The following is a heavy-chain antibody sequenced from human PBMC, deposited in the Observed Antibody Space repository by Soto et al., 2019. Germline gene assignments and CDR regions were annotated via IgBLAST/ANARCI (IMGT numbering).Heavy chain of an antibody. CDR3: ATSYGSGSRPFDS. D-gene: IGHD3-10*01. Sequence: SVKVSCKASGGTFSSYTISWVRQAPGQGLEWMGRIIPMVGMSNYAQKFQGRVTIIADRSTNTTYMQLSSLRSEDTALYYCATSYGSGSRPFDSWGQGTPVTVSS. V-gene: IGHV1-69*02. J-gene: IGHJ4*02. CDR2: IIPMVGMS. CDR1: GGTFSSYT.